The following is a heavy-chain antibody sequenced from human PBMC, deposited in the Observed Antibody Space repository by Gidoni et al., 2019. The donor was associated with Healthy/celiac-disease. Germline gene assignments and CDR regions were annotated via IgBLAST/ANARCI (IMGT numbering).Heavy chain of an antibody. V-gene: IGHV4-34*01. CDR2: INHSGST. CDR3: ARGRSAITMVRGAFDY. Sequence: QVQLQQWGAGLLKPSEPLSLTCAVYCWSFSGYYWSWIRQPPGKGLEWIGEINHSGSTNYNPSLKSRVTISVDTSKNQFSLKLSSVTAADTAVYYCARGRSAITMVRGAFDYWGQGTLVTVSS. CDR1: CWSFSGYY. D-gene: IGHD3-10*01. J-gene: IGHJ4*02.